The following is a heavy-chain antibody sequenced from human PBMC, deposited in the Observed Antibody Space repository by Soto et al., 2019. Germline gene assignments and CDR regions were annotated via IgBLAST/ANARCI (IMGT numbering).Heavy chain of an antibody. V-gene: IGHV3-15*01. CDR3: TTGLGQQLVVFDY. Sequence: EVQLVEFGGGLVKPGGSLRLSCAASGFTFNNAWLSWVRQAPGKGLEWVGRIKSRADGETTDYAAPVKGRFTISRDDSKNMLYLQMNSLKTEHTAVYYCTTGLGQQLVVFDYWGQGTLLTVSS. CDR2: IKSRADGETT. CDR1: GFTFNNAW. J-gene: IGHJ4*02. D-gene: IGHD6-13*01.